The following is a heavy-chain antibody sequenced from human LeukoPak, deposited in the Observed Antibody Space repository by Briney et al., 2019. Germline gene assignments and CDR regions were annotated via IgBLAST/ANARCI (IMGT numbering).Heavy chain of an antibody. D-gene: IGHD6-13*01. J-gene: IGHJ6*02. CDR2: IIPILGIA. V-gene: IGHV1-69*04. Sequence: SVKVSCKASGGTFSSYAISWVRQAPGQGLEWMGRIIPILGIANYAQKFQGRVTITADKSTSTAYMELSSLRSEDTAVYYCARDSSSQAFPPAVPNYYYYGMDVWGQGTTVTVSS. CDR1: GGTFSSYA. CDR3: ARDSSSQAFPPAVPNYYYYGMDV.